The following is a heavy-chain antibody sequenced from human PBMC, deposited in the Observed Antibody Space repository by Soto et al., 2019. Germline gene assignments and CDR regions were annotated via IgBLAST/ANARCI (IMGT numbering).Heavy chain of an antibody. J-gene: IGHJ4*02. CDR2: ISSTSTYT. D-gene: IGHD6-19*01. CDR3: ARDLALAGNY. CDR1: GFTFRSYA. V-gene: IGHV3-21*04. Sequence: VGSLRLSCAASGFTFRSYAMNWVRQTQEKGLEWVSSISSTSTYTHYADSVKGRFTISRDNANNSLFLQMNSLRAEDTAIYYCARDLALAGNYWGQGALVTVSS.